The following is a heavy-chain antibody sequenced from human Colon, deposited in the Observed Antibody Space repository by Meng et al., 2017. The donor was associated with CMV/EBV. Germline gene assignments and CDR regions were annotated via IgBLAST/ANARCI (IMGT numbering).Heavy chain of an antibody. CDR1: GFTVSSNY. D-gene: IGHD6-13*01. V-gene: IGHV3-53*05. J-gene: IGHJ6*02. CDR3: AKETSSRPSWGGGYYYQGMDV. Sequence: GESLKISCAASGFTVSSNYMSWVRQAPGKGLEWVSVIYSGGSTYYADSVKGRFTISRDNSKNTLYLQMNSLRAEDTAVYYCAKETSSRPSWGGGYYYQGMDVWGQGTTVTVSS. CDR2: IYSGGST.